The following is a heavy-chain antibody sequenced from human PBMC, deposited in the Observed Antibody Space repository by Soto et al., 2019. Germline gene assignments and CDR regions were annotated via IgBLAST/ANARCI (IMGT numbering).Heavy chain of an antibody. CDR3: ARDGDRIAARTRRPYYYYGMDV. J-gene: IGHJ6*02. Sequence: QVQLVQSGAEVKKPGSSVKVSCKASGGTFSSYAISWVRQAPGQGLEWMGGIIPIFGTANYAQKFQGRVTITADESTSTAYMELSSLRSEDTAVYYCARDGDRIAARTRRPYYYYGMDVWGQGTTVTVSS. D-gene: IGHD6-6*01. V-gene: IGHV1-69*12. CDR2: IIPIFGTA. CDR1: GGTFSSYA.